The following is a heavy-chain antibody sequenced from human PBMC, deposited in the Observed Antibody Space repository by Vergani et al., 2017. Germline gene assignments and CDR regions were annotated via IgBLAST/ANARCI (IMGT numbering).Heavy chain of an antibody. V-gene: IGHV1-2*02. D-gene: IGHD3-10*01. J-gene: IGHJ4*02. CDR1: GYTFTGYY. CDR2: INPNSGGT. CDR3: ARVPWFGELPFDY. Sequence: QVQLVQSGAEVKKPGASVKVSCKAAGYTFTGYYMHWVRQAPGQGLEWMGWINPNSGGTNYAQKFQGRFTMTRDTSISTAYMELSRLRSDDTAVYYCARVPWFGELPFDYWGQGTLVTVSS.